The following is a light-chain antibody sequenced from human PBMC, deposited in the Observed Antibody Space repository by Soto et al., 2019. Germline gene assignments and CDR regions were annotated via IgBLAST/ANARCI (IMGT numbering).Light chain of an antibody. V-gene: IGKV3-20*01. J-gene: IGKJ1*01. Sequence: EIVLTQSPGTLSLSPGERATLSCRASQSVSNYLAWYQQRPGQAPRLLIYDTSIRATGIPDRFSGSGSGTDFTLTISRLEPEDFAVYFCQQYGSSRTFGQGXKVDIK. CDR2: DTS. CDR3: QQYGSSRT. CDR1: QSVSNY.